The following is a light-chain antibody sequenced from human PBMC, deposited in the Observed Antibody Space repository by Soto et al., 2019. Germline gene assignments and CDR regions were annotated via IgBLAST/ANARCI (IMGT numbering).Light chain of an antibody. Sequence: EIVLTQSPGTLSLSPGEGATLSCRASQTISSNYLAWYQHKPGQAPRLLIYAASTRATGIPDRFSGSGSGADFTLTVNRLEPEDFAVYYCQQYGTSPRTFGQGTKVEI. CDR3: QQYGTSPRT. CDR2: AAS. CDR1: QTISSNY. V-gene: IGKV3-20*01. J-gene: IGKJ1*01.